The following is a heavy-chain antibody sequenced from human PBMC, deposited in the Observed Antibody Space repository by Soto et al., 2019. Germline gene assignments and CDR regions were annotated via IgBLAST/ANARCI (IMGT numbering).Heavy chain of an antibody. D-gene: IGHD3-22*01. CDR2: IYWDDDK. V-gene: IGHV2-5*02. CDR3: GRIIYVDYYDCSGYYRWFDH. CDR1: GCSLITSGVG. J-gene: IGHJ5*02. Sequence: QITLKESVPTLVKPTQTLTLTCTFSGCSLITSGVGVGWIRQPPGKALEWVALIYWDDDKRYSPSLKSRLTNAKDTPHNQVFLKMADMYPVDTERYCCGRIIYVDYYDCSGYYRWFDHWGPGTLVTVS.